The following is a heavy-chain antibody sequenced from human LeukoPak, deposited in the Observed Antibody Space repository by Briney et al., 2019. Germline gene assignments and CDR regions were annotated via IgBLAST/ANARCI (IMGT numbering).Heavy chain of an antibody. CDR1: GFAFGSEA. V-gene: IGHV3-23*01. CDR2: ISPGGGTT. J-gene: IGHJ4*02. D-gene: IGHD6-13*01. Sequence: GGSLRLSCAVSGFAFGSEAMSWVRQSPARGLEWVASISPGGGTTYYADYVMGRFTISRDNSKNSLFVQMNSLRAEDTAVYYCARSYSSWSPRFDYWGQGTLVTVSS. CDR3: ARSYSSWSPRFDY.